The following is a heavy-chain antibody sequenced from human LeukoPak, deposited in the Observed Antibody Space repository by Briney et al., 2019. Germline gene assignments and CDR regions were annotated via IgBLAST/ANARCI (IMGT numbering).Heavy chain of an antibody. CDR3: ARLAARSSAFDY. D-gene: IGHD6-25*01. V-gene: IGHV4-39*01. Sequence: PSETLSLTCTFSTGSSSISSYYWGWIRQPPGKGLEWIGSIYYSGSTYYNPSLKSRVTISVDTSKNQFSLKLSSVTAADTAVYYCARLAARSSAFDYWGQGTLVTVSS. CDR1: TGSSSISSYY. CDR2: IYYSGST. J-gene: IGHJ4*02.